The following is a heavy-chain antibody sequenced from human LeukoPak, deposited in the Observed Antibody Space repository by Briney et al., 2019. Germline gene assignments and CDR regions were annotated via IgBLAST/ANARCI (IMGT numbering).Heavy chain of an antibody. V-gene: IGHV3-9*01. J-gene: IGHJ3*02. CDR2: ISWNSGSI. D-gene: IGHD2-21*01. CDR3: ARGIGWSASHDAFDI. CDR1: GFTFDDYA. Sequence: PGGSLRLSCAASGFTFDDYAMHWVRHAPGKGLEWVSGISWNSGSIGYADSVKGRFTISRDNAKNSLYLQLNSLRAEDTAMYYCARGIGWSASHDAFDIWGQGTMVTVSS.